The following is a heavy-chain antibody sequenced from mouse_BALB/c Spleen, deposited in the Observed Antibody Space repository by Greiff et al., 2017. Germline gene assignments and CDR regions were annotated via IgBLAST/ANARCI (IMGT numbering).Heavy chain of an antibody. CDR2: IRNKANGYTT. Sequence: EVKLVESGGGLVQPGGSLRLSCATSGFTFTDYYMSWVRQPPGKALEWLGFIRNKANGYTTDYSASVKGRFTISRDNSQSILYLQMNTLRAEDSATYYCARDRSLYYAMDYWGQGTSVTVSS. V-gene: IGHV7-3*02. CDR3: ARDRSLYYAMDY. CDR1: GFTFTDYY. J-gene: IGHJ4*01.